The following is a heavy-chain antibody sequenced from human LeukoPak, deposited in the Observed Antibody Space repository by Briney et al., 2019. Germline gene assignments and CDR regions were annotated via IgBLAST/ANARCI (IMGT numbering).Heavy chain of an antibody. Sequence: ASVKVSCKVSGYTLTELSMHWVRQAPGKGLEWMGGFDPEDGEIIYAQKFQGRVTMTEDTSTDTAYMELSSLRSEDTAVYYCATYRIVAAGTRYYMDVWGKGTTVTVSS. V-gene: IGHV1-24*01. CDR1: GYTLTELS. CDR2: FDPEDGEI. D-gene: IGHD6-13*01. CDR3: ATYRIVAAGTRYYMDV. J-gene: IGHJ6*03.